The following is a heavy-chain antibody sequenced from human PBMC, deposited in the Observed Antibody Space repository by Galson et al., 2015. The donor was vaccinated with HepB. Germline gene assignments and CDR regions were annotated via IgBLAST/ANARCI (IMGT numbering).Heavy chain of an antibody. CDR2: INPNSGGT. V-gene: IGHV1-2*02. CDR3: ARDAAAAGWFDP. D-gene: IGHD6-13*01. CDR1: GDTFTGYY. J-gene: IGHJ5*02. Sequence: SVKVSCKASGDTFTGYYMHWVRQAPGQGLEWMGWINPNSGGTNYAQKFQGRVTMTRDTSISTAYMELSRLRSDDTAVYYCARDAAAAGWFDPWGQGTLVTVSS.